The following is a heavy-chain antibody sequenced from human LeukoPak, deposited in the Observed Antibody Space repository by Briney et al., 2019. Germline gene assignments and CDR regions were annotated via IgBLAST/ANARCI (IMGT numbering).Heavy chain of an antibody. D-gene: IGHD3-10*01. CDR1: GDTFSSSI. CDR3: ARGYYGAGSYIRGLGYYFDY. V-gene: IGHV1-69*10. J-gene: IGHJ4*02. Sequence: SLKVSSEASGDTFSSSIICCGRDAPGQGLEWMGQILPILGIANCAQKFQGRVTINADISTSTAYMELSRLRYEDTAVYYCARGYYGAGSYIRGLGYYFDYWGQGTLVTVSS. CDR2: ILPILGIA.